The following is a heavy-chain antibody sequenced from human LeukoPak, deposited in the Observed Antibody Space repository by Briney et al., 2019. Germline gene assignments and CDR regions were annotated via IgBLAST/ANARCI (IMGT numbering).Heavy chain of an antibody. V-gene: IGHV1-2*02. CDR2: INPNSGGT. CDR1: GYTFSSYD. CDR3: ARDNSGSYSNWFDP. J-gene: IGHJ5*02. Sequence: GASVKVSCKASGYTFSSYDINWVRQATGQGLEWMGWINPNSGGTNYAQKFQGRVTMTRDTSISTAYMELSRLRSDDTAVYYCARDNSGSYSNWFDPWGQGTLVTVSS. D-gene: IGHD1-26*01.